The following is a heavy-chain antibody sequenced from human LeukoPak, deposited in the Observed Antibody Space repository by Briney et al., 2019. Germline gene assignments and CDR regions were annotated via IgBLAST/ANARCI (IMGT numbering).Heavy chain of an antibody. CDR3: ARVRYNNALDY. CDR1: GFTFSSYW. CDR2: IKTDGSSI. J-gene: IGHJ4*02. Sequence: PGGSLRLSCTAPGFTFSSYWMHWVRQAPGKGLVWVSHIKTDGSSITYADSVKGRFTISRDNAKNTLYLQMNSLRAEDTAVYYCARVRYNNALDYWGQGTLVTASS. D-gene: IGHD1-14*01. V-gene: IGHV3-74*03.